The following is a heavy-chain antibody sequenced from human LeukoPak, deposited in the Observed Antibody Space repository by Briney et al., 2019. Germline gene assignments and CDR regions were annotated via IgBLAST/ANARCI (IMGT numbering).Heavy chain of an antibody. J-gene: IGHJ5*02. CDR3: ARGLPSIQQWLVRQWFDP. Sequence: SETLSLTCAVYGGSFSGYYWSWIRQPPGKGLEWIGEINHSGSTNYNPSLKSRVTISVDTSKNQFSLKLSSVTAADTAVYYCARGLPSIQQWLVRQWFDPWGQGTLVTVSS. CDR1: GGSFSGYY. V-gene: IGHV4-34*01. D-gene: IGHD6-19*01. CDR2: INHSGST.